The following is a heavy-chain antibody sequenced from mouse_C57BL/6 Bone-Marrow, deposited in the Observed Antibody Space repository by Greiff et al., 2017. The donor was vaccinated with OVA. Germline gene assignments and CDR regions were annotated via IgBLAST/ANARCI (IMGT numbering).Heavy chain of an antibody. D-gene: IGHD1-1*01. CDR3: AYYYGYAMDY. V-gene: IGHV1-26*01. CDR1: GYTFTDYY. Sequence: VQLQQSGPELVKPGASVKISCKASGYTFTDYYMNWVKQSHGKSLEWIGDINPNNGGTSYNQKFKGKATLTVDKSSSTAYMELRSLTSEDSAVYYCAYYYGYAMDYWGQGTSVTVSS. J-gene: IGHJ4*01. CDR2: INPNNGGT.